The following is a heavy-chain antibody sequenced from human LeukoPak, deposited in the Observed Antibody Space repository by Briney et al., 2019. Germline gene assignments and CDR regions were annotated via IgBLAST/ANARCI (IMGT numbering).Heavy chain of an antibody. CDR1: GFTFTNYW. CDR2: INTDGDKT. J-gene: IGHJ5*02. Sequence: GGSLRLSCAASGFTFTNYWMHWVRQAPGKGLVWVSRINTDGDKTTYADSVKGQFTVSRDNAKNTLYLHMYNLRTEDTAVYYCARVASGSWSWFDPWGQGTLVTVSS. CDR3: ARVASGSWSWFDP. V-gene: IGHV3-74*01. D-gene: IGHD1-26*01.